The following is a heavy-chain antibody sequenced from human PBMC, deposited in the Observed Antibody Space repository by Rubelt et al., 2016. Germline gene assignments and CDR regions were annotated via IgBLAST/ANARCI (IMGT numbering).Heavy chain of an antibody. CDR2: IYWDDDD. V-gene: IGHV2-5*02. Sequence: QITLKESSPTLVKPTQTLTLTCTFSGYSLSTSGVGVGWIRQPPGKALEWLALIYWDDDDRYSPSLKSRLTITKDTSRNPGGLTMTNRDPVEHATYYWARAVRSPNQPRSAYCYDDMDVWGQGATVTVSS. CDR1: GYSLSTSGVG. J-gene: IGHJ6*02. CDR3: ARAVRSPNQPRSAYCYDDMDV. D-gene: IGHD2-2*01.